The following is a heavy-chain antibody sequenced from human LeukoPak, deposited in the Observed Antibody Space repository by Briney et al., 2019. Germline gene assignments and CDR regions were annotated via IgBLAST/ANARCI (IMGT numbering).Heavy chain of an antibody. CDR3: AGLPAAAGLDY. D-gene: IGHD6-13*01. J-gene: IGHJ4*02. CDR2: ISGDGGST. V-gene: IGHV3-43*02. Sequence: GGSLKLSCAASGFTFSGSAMHWVRQAPGKGLEWVSLISGDGGSTYYADSVKGRFTISRDNSKNSLYLQMNSLRTEDTALYYCAGLPAAAGLDYWGQGTLVTVSS. CDR1: GFTFSGSA.